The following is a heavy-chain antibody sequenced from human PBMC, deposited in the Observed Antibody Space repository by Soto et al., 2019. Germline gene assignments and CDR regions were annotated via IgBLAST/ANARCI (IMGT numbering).Heavy chain of an antibody. J-gene: IGHJ6*02. V-gene: IGHV1-18*01. Sequence: QVQLVQSGAEVKKPGASVKVSCKASGYTFTSYGISWVRQAPGQGLEWMGWISGYNGNTNFAQKLQGRVTMTTETSTSRGEMELRSLRSDDTAVYYYARDAGVRGLISMGVWGQGTTVTVSS. D-gene: IGHD3-10*01. CDR2: ISGYNGNT. CDR3: ARDAGVRGLISMGV. CDR1: GYTFTSYG.